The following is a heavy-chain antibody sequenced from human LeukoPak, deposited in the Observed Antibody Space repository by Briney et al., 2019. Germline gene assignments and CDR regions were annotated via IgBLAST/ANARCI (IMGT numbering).Heavy chain of an antibody. CDR2: ISAYNGNT. D-gene: IGHD1-7*01. V-gene: IGHV1-18*01. Sequence: GASVKVSCKASGYTFTSYDINWVRQAPGQGLEWMGWISAYNGNTNYAQKLQGRVTMTTDTSTSTAYMELRSLRSDDTAVYYCARRAAIRVTGTSDSFDIWGQGTMVTVSS. CDR3: ARRAAIRVTGTSDSFDI. J-gene: IGHJ3*02. CDR1: GYTFTSYD.